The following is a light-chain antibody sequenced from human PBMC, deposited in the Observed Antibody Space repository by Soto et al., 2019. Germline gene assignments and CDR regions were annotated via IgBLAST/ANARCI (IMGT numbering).Light chain of an antibody. CDR1: SSDVGTYNH. V-gene: IGLV2-14*01. CDR2: DVS. J-gene: IGLJ1*01. Sequence: QSALTQPASVSGSPGQSITISCTGTSSDVGTYNHVSWYQQHPGKAPKLMIYDVSNRPSGVSNRFSGSKSGNTASLTISGHQAEDEADYYCSSYTTSTTLGVFGTGTKLTVL. CDR3: SSYTTSTTLGV.